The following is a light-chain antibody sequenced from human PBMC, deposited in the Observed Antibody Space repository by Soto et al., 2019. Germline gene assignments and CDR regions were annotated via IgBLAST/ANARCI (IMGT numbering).Light chain of an antibody. CDR1: SRDVGGYNY. J-gene: IGLJ1*01. Sequence: QSVLTQPASVPGSPGQSITISCTGTSRDVGGYNYVSLYQQHPGKAPKFMIYDVSNRPSGVSNRFSGSKSGNTASLTISGLQAEDEADYYCSSYTTSNTRQTVFGTGTKVTVL. CDR3: SSYTTSNTRQTV. V-gene: IGLV2-14*01. CDR2: DVS.